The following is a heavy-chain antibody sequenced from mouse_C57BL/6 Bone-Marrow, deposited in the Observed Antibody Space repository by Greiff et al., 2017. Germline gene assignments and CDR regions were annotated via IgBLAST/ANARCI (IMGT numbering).Heavy chain of an antibody. CDR2: INPYNGGT. J-gene: IGHJ3*01. D-gene: IGHD2-5*01. Sequence: VQLQQSGPVLVKPGASVKMSCKASGYTFTDYYMNWVKQSHGKSLEWIGVINPYNGGTSYNQKFKGKATLTVDKSSSTAYMELNSLTSEDSAVYYCARKNAYYSNYDWFAYWDQGTLVTVSA. V-gene: IGHV1-19*01. CDR1: GYTFTDYY. CDR3: ARKNAYYSNYDWFAY.